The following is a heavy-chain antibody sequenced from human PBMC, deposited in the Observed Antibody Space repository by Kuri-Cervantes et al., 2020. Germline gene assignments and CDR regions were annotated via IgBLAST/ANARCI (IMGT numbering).Heavy chain of an antibody. D-gene: IGHD6-13*01. V-gene: IGHV3-49*04. CDR3: TRGNDSSSWYRALGYYYYGMDV. J-gene: IGHJ6*02. CDR2: IRSKAYGGTT. Sequence: LSLTCAASGFTFSNAWMSWVRQAPGKGLEWVGFIRSKAYGGTTEYAASVKGRFTISRDDSKSIAYLQMNSLKTEDTAVYYCTRGNDSSSWYRALGYYYYGMDVWGQGTTVTVSS. CDR1: GFTFSNAW.